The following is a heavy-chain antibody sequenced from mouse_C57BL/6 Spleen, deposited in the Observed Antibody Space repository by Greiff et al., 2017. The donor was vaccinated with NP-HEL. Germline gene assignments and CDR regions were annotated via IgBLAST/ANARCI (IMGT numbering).Heavy chain of an antibody. J-gene: IGHJ4*01. Sequence: QVQLKESGAELVKPGASVKISCKASGYAFSSYWMNWVKQRPGKGLEWIGQIYPGDGDTNYNGKFKGKATLTADKSSSTGYMQLSSLTSEDSAVYFCARFGNPYAMDYWGQGTSVTVSS. D-gene: IGHD2-1*01. V-gene: IGHV1-80*01. CDR1: GYAFSSYW. CDR2: IYPGDGDT. CDR3: ARFGNPYAMDY.